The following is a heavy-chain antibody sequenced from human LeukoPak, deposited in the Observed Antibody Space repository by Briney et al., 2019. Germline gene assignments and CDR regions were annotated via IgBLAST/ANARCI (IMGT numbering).Heavy chain of an antibody. J-gene: IGHJ4*02. CDR1: GLTFSTSS. D-gene: IGHD2-2*01. Sequence: PGGSLRLSCAASGLTFSTSSMHWVRQAPGKGMEWVSYISRSSSTIYYADSVKGRFTISRDNAKNSLYLQMNSLRAEDTAVYYCARDRLVKGIDYWGQGTLVTVSS. CDR3: ARDRLVKGIDY. V-gene: IGHV3-48*04. CDR2: ISRSSSTI.